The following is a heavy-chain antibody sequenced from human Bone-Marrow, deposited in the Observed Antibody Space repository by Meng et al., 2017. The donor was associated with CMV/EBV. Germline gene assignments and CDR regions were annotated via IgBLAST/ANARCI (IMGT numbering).Heavy chain of an antibody. CDR3: ARGMVGVPAAIYPTLDY. CDR1: GFTFDDYG. D-gene: IGHD2-2*01. V-gene: IGHV3-20*04. CDR2: INWNGGST. Sequence: GGSLRLSCAASGFTFDDYGMSWVRQAPGKGLEWVSGINWNGGSTGYADSVKGRFTISRDNAKNSLYLQMNSLRAEDTAVYYCARGMVGVPAAIYPTLDYWGQGTLVTVSS. J-gene: IGHJ4*02.